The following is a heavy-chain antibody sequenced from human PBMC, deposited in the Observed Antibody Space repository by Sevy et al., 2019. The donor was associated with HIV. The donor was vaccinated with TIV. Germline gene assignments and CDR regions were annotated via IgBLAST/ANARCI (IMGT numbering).Heavy chain of an antibody. Sequence: GVYLRLSCAASGFTLINAWMNWVRQAPGKGLECVGRIKSKGGGGTIDYAAPVKGRFSISRDDSKNTLYLQMNSLKIEDTALYYCTWDHDYYYGMNVWGQGTTVTVSS. D-gene: IGHD1-26*01. J-gene: IGHJ6*02. CDR1: GFTLINAW. CDR3: TWDHDYYYGMNV. CDR2: IKSKGGGGTI. V-gene: IGHV3-15*07.